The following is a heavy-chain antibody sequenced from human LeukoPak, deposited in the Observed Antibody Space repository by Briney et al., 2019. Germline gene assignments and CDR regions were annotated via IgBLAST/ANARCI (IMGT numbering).Heavy chain of an antibody. CDR2: IYYRGNT. CDR1: GGSISSSSSY. J-gene: IGHJ4*02. CDR3: TQMTMRGRNVVEPSAIDN. D-gene: IGHD2-2*01. Sequence: SETLSLTCSVSGGSISSSSSYWGWIRQPPGKGLEWIGIIYYRGNTFYNPSLKSRVTMSVDTSKNQFSLQLTSVTAADTAVYYCTQMTMRGRNVVEPSAIDNWGQGILVTVSS. V-gene: IGHV4-39*07.